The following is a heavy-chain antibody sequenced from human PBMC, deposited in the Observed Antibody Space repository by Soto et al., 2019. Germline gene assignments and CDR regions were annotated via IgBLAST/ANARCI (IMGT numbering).Heavy chain of an antibody. D-gene: IGHD3-10*01. J-gene: IGHJ5*02. CDR3: AKLAFFGDQPGGAS. CDR1: GFTFSSSS. Sequence: GGSLRLSCAVSGFTFSSSSMAWVRQAPGEGLEWVSSISRSGVDTFYADSVKGRVTISRDNSKNTLHLQMNSIGVDDKAVDHYAKLAFFGDQPGGASWGKGTLVTVPS. V-gene: IGHV3-23*01. CDR2: ISRSGVDT.